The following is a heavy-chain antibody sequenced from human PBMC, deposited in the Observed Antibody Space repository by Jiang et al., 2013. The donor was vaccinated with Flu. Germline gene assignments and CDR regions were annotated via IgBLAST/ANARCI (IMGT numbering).Heavy chain of an antibody. Sequence: SGAEVKKPGSSVKVSCKASGGTFSSYALSWVRQAPGQGLEWMGGIIPLSGTVHYAQKFQGRVTITADEATSTAYMELSSLRSEDTAVYYCVRSEDYGSGSFYKNWLDPWGQGTLVTVSS. CDR1: GGTFSSYA. J-gene: IGHJ5*02. CDR3: VRSEDYGSGSFYKNWLDP. D-gene: IGHD3-10*01. CDR2: IIPLSGTV. V-gene: IGHV1-69*01.